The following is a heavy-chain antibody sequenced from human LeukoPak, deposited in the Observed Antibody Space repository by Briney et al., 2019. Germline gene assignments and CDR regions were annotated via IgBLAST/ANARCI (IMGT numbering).Heavy chain of an antibody. Sequence: PGGSLRLSCAATGFTFGSYSMNWVRQAPGKGLEWVSSISSSSSYIYYADSVKGRFTISRDNAKNSLYLQMNSLRAEDTAVYYCAREGRYSYGHHFDYWGQGTLVTVSS. J-gene: IGHJ4*02. CDR3: AREGRYSYGHHFDY. D-gene: IGHD5-18*01. V-gene: IGHV3-21*01. CDR2: ISSSSSYI. CDR1: GFTFGSYS.